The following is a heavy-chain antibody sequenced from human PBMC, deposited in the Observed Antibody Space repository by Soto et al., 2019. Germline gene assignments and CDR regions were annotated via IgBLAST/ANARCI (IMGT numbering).Heavy chain of an antibody. Sequence: LRLSCASSGFTFSSYAMHWVRQAPGKGLEYVSAISSNGGSTYYANSVKGRFTISRDNSKNTLYLQMGSLRAEDMAVYYCARDRENYYYYYMDVWDKGTTVTVS. J-gene: IGHJ6*03. CDR2: ISSNGGST. V-gene: IGHV3-64*01. CDR1: GFTFSSYA. CDR3: ARDRENYYYYYMDV.